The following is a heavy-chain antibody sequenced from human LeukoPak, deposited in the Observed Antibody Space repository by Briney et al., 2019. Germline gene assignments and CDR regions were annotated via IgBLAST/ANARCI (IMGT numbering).Heavy chain of an antibody. CDR3: ARAPPIYGSGSYGPDY. D-gene: IGHD3-10*01. V-gene: IGHV3-66*01. CDR1: GFTFSSYN. J-gene: IGHJ4*02. Sequence: GGSLRLSCAASGFTFSSYNMNWVRQAPGKELEWVSLIYSGGTTYYADSVKGRFTISRDNSKNTLYLQMNSLRAEDTAVYYCARAPPIYGSGSYGPDYWGQGTLVTVSS. CDR2: IYSGGTT.